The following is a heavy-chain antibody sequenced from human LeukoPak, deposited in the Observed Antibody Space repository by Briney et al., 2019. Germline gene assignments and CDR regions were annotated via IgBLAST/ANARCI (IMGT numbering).Heavy chain of an antibody. Sequence: SVKVSCRASGGTFSSYAISWVRQAPGLGLEWMGRIIPILGIANYAQKFQGRVTITADKSTSTAYMELSSLRSEDTAVYYCASSHYYDSSGHYVLDYWGQGTLVTVSS. J-gene: IGHJ4*02. CDR1: GGTFSSYA. V-gene: IGHV1-69*04. CDR2: IIPILGIA. CDR3: ASSHYYDSSGHYVLDY. D-gene: IGHD3-22*01.